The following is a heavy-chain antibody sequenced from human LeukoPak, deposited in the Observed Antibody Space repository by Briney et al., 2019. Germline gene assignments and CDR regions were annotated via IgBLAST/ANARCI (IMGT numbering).Heavy chain of an antibody. CDR2: IIPIFGIA. CDR3: ARGVAWENSVPFDY. Sequence: GSSVKVSCKASGGTFSSYAISWVRQAPGQGLEWMGRIIPIFGIANYAQKFQGRVTITADKSTSTAYMELSSLRSEDTAVYYCARGVAWENSVPFDYWDQGTLVTVSS. CDR1: GGTFSSYA. J-gene: IGHJ4*02. V-gene: IGHV1-69*04. D-gene: IGHD5/OR15-5a*01.